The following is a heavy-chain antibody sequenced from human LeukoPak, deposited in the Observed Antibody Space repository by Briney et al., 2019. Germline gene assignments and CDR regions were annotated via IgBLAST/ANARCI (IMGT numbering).Heavy chain of an antibody. CDR3: ARHRETYYDSTGQGIGYFHR. D-gene: IGHD3-22*01. CDR1: GGSIRSGGDY. CDR2: IYYSGST. V-gene: IGHV4-39*01. Sequence: PSETLSLPCTVSGGSIRSGGDYWTWIRQHPERGLEWIGYIYYSGSTYYSPYLKSQVTISVDTSKNQFSLKLSSVTAADTAVYYCARHRETYYDSTGQGIGYFHRWGQGTLVTVSS. J-gene: IGHJ1*01.